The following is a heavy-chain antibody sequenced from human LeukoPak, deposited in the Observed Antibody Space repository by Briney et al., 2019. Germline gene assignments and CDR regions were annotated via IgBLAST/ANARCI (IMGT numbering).Heavy chain of an antibody. Sequence: SETLSLTCTVSGGSVSSSSYYWGWIRQPPGKGLEWIGSIYYSGSTYYNPSLKSRVTISVDTSKNQFSLKLSSVTAADTAVYYCAREPTHSDYGDYVERDDYWGQGTLVTVSS. J-gene: IGHJ4*02. CDR2: IYYSGST. D-gene: IGHD4-17*01. CDR1: GGSVSSSSYY. CDR3: AREPTHSDYGDYVERDDY. V-gene: IGHV4-39*07.